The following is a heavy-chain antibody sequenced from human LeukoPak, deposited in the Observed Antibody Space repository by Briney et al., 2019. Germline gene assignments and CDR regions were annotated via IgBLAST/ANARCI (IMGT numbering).Heavy chain of an antibody. CDR1: GGSISSSSAY. V-gene: IGHV4-39*01. D-gene: IGHD5-18*01. J-gene: IGHJ4*02. CDR3: VSTRGFSYGYFDY. Sequence: SETLSLTCTVSGGSISSSSAYWGWIRQPPGKGLEWIGSIYYSKNTYYNPSLKSRVTISAGPSKNQFSLTLDSVGRTETAVFYWVSTRGFSYGYFDYWGQGTLVTVSS. CDR2: IYYSKNT.